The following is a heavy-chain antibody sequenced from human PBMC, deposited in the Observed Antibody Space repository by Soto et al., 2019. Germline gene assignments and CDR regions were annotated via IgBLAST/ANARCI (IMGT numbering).Heavy chain of an antibody. CDR1: GGSITRDRSY. CDR3: ARGEIVMVD. D-gene: IGHD3-22*01. Sequence: QVQLQESGPGLVKPSQTLSLNCTVSGGSITRDRSYWMWIRQSPGRGLEWIGYISHNGITCYNPSLQSRVSISIDTSKDHFSLEVRSVTAADTAFYYCARGEIVMVDWGQGALVTVSS. CDR2: ISHNGIT. V-gene: IGHV4-31*03. J-gene: IGHJ4*02.